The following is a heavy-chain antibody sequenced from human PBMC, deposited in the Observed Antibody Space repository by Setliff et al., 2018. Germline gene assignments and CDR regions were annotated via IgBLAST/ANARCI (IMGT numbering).Heavy chain of an antibody. Sequence: GGSLRLSCEASGFTFSNYWMSWVRQTAGKGLEWVAYIKQDGSEKYYVDSVKGRFTISRDNAQNSLYLQMNSLRAEDTAVYYCAKDQGGSGYLYDAFDIWGQGTMVTVSS. CDR3: AKDQGGSGYLYDAFDI. V-gene: IGHV3-7*01. J-gene: IGHJ3*02. CDR1: GFTFSNYW. D-gene: IGHD3-22*01. CDR2: IKQDGSEK.